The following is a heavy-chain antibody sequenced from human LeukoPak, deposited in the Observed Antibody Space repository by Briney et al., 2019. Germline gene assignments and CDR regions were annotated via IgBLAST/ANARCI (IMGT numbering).Heavy chain of an antibody. D-gene: IGHD1-7*01. Sequence: GGSLRLSCEASGFNFYNFWMTWVRQAPGKGLEWVSVIYSGGSTYYADSVKGRFTISRDNSKNTLYLQMNSLRAEDTAVYYCARGTMTNWGQGTLVTVSS. J-gene: IGHJ4*02. V-gene: IGHV3-66*01. CDR1: GFNFYNFW. CDR2: IYSGGST. CDR3: ARGTMTN.